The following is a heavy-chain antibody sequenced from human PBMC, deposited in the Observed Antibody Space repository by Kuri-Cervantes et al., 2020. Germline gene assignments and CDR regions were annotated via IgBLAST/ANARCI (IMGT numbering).Heavy chain of an antibody. J-gene: IGHJ2*01. CDR1: GYTFTSYY. V-gene: IGHV1-46*01. CDR2: INPSDGSI. D-gene: IGHD5-24*01. Sequence: ASVKVSCKASGYTFTSYYIYWVRQAPGQGLEWMGRINPSDGSIYYAQKFQGRVTMTRDTSTSTVYMELSSLRSEDTAVFYCARGGDDYLGYFDPWGRGTLVTVSS. CDR3: ARGGDDYLGYFDP.